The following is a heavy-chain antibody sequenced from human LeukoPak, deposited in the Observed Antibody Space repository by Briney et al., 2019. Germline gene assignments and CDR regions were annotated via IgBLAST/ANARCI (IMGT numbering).Heavy chain of an antibody. CDR3: AKIVDNNYPRSVDS. V-gene: IGHV3-9*01. J-gene: IGHJ4*02. CDR1: GFTFDDYA. D-gene: IGHD2-21*01. CDR2: ISWNSGSI. Sequence: GRSLRLSCAASGFTFDDYAMHWVRQAPGKGLEWVSGISWNSGSIGYADSVKGRFTISRDNSKDTLYLQMNSLRAEDTAVFYCAKIVDNNYPRSVDSWGQGTLVTVSS.